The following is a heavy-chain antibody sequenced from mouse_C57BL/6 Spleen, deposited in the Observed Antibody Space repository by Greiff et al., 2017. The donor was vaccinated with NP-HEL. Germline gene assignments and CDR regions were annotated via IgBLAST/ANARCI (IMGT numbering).Heavy chain of an antibody. Sequence: EVQLQQSGPELVKPGASVKIPCKASGYTFTDYNMDWVKQSHGKSLEWIGDINPNNGGTIYNQKFKGKATLTVDKSSSTAYMELRSLTSEDTSVYYCARSKTTVVPYYFDYWGQGTTLTVAS. D-gene: IGHD1-1*01. CDR2: INPNNGGT. V-gene: IGHV1-18*01. CDR3: ARSKTTVVPYYFDY. CDR1: GYTFTDYN. J-gene: IGHJ2*01.